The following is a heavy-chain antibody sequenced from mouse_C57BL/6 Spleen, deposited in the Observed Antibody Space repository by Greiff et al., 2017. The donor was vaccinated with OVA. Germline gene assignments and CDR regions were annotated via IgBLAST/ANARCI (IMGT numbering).Heavy chain of an antibody. CDR2: IWRGGST. CDR3: AKTYSKGDYAMDY. V-gene: IGHV2-5*01. CDR1: GFSLTSYG. D-gene: IGHD2-5*01. Sequence: VKVEESGPGLVQPSQSLSITCTVSGFSLTSYGVHWVRQSPGKGLEWLGVIWRGGSTDYNAAFMSRLSTTKDNSKSQVFFKMNSLQADDTAIYYCAKTYSKGDYAMDYWGQGTSVTVSS. J-gene: IGHJ4*01.